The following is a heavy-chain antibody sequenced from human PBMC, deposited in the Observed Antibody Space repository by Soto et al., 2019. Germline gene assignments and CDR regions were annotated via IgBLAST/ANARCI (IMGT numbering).Heavy chain of an antibody. CDR3: ARDPATMDTFDL. CDR2: ISTYNGNT. D-gene: IGHD3-10*01. V-gene: IGHV1-18*04. J-gene: IGHJ3*01. CDR1: GYSFTSYP. Sequence: VQLEQSGPEVKKAGASVKLFCKASGYSFTSYPISWVRQAPGQGLEWMGWISTYNGNTNYARTQQDRVSVTIDTSTGTAYMELRSLRFDDTAVYYCARDPATMDTFDLWGQGTMVTVS.